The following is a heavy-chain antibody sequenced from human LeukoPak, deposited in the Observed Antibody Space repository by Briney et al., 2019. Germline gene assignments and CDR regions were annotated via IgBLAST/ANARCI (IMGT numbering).Heavy chain of an antibody. V-gene: IGHV1-2*02. CDR2: INPNSGGT. CDR1: GYTFTGYY. D-gene: IGHD6-13*01. J-gene: IGHJ4*02. CDR3: ARDDKYSSSWPLDY. Sequence: ASVKVSCKASGYTFTGYYMHWVRQAPGQGLEWMGWINPNSGGTNYAQRFQGRVTMTRDTSISTAYMELSRLRSDDTAVYYCARDDKYSSSWPLDYWGQGTLVTVSS.